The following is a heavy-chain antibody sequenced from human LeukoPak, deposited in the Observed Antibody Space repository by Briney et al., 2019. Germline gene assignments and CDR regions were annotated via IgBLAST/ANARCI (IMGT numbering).Heavy chain of an antibody. D-gene: IGHD2-15*01. CDR2: ITPSGGT. Sequence: ASVKVSCKASGYTFTSYAIHWVRQAPGQGLEWMGWITPSGGTNYPQKFQGRVTMTRDTSISTAYMELSRLRSDDTAVYFCARVRCSGGSCYTGFDCWGQGTLVTVSS. V-gene: IGHV1-2*02. CDR3: ARVRCSGGSCYTGFDC. CDR1: GYTFTSYA. J-gene: IGHJ4*02.